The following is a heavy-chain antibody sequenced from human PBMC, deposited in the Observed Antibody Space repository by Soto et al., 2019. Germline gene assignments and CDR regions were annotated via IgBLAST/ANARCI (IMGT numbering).Heavy chain of an antibody. CDR3: ARDLDGSGNYYTDY. D-gene: IGHD3-10*01. CDR2: IRPHNGNT. J-gene: IGHJ4*02. CDR1: GYTFSSIG. V-gene: IGHV1-18*01. Sequence: GASVKVSCKASGYTFSSIGISWVRQAPGQGLEWMGWIRPHNGNTYYAQRLQGRVTMTTDTSTSTAYMELRSLRSDDTAVYYCARDLDGSGNYYTDYWGQGTLVTSPQ.